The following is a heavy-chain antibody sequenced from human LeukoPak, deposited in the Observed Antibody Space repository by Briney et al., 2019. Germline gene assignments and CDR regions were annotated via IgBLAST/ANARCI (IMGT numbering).Heavy chain of an antibody. CDR3: AREFGAGGSGTYYYYYMDV. V-gene: IGHV4-4*08. J-gene: IGHJ6*03. CDR2: IYTSGST. Sequence: PSETLSLTCTVSGGSISSYYWSWIRQPPGKGLEWIGRIYTSGSTNYNPSLKSRVTISVDTSNNQFSLRLSSVTAADTAVYYCAREFGAGGSGTYYYYYMDVWGKGTTVTISS. D-gene: IGHD3-10*01. CDR1: GGSISSYY.